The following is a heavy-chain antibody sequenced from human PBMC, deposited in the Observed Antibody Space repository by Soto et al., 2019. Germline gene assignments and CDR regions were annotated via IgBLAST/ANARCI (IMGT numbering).Heavy chain of an antibody. J-gene: IGHJ4*02. CDR1: GFTFSSYA. CDR2: ISGSGGST. CDR3: AKDQYCSGGSCYSSYWAY. D-gene: IGHD2-15*01. V-gene: IGHV3-23*01. Sequence: GGSLRLSCAASGFTFSSYAMSWVRQAPGKGLEWVSAISGSGGSTYYADSVKGRFTISRDNSKNTLYLQMNSLRAEDTAVYYCAKDQYCSGGSCYSSYWAYWGQGTLVTVSS.